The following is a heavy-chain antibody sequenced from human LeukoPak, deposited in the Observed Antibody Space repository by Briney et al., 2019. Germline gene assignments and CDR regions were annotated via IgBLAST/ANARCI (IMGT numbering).Heavy chain of an antibody. D-gene: IGHD6-6*01. V-gene: IGHV4-4*07. CDR2: IYTSGST. Sequence: TSETLSLTCTVSGGSSSNYYWSWIRQPAGKGLEWIGRIYTSGSTNYNPSLKSRVTMSVDTSKNQFSLKLRSVTAADTAVYYCARVTYSSSSMSLDGFDIWGQGTMVTVS. J-gene: IGHJ3*02. CDR1: GGSSSNYY. CDR3: ARVTYSSSSMSLDGFDI.